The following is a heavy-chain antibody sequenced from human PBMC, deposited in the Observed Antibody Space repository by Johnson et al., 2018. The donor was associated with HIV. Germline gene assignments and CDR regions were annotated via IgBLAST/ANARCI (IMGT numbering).Heavy chain of an antibody. D-gene: IGHD4-11*01. CDR3: ARGDYGNSLNAFDI. CDR1: GITFSSYD. V-gene: IGHV3-13*01. Sequence: VQLVESGGGLVQPGGSLRLSCAASGITFSSYDMHWVRQATGKGLEWVSAIGTAGDTYYADYVKGRFTISRENDKNSLYRQMNSLRAGDTTVYYCARGDYGNSLNAFDIWGQGTMVTVSS. CDR2: IGTAGDT. J-gene: IGHJ3*02.